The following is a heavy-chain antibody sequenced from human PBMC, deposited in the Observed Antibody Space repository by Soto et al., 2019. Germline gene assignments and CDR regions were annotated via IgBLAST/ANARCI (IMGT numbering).Heavy chain of an antibody. CDR1: GFTFSHYA. CDR2: IIGSGDSP. Sequence: GGSLGLPCAASGFTFSHYAISWVRQAPGKGLEWVSGIIGSGDSPYYADSVKGRFTISRDNSQNTLYLQMNSLRTEDTAVYYCAKSTLVVVVIHEFDYWGQGTAVTVSS. J-gene: IGHJ4*02. D-gene: IGHD3-22*01. CDR3: AKSTLVVVVIHEFDY. V-gene: IGHV3-23*01.